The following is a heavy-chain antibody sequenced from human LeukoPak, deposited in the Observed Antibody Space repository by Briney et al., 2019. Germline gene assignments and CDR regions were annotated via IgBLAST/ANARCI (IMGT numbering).Heavy chain of an antibody. J-gene: IGHJ6*02. CDR1: GGTFSSYA. CDR3: ARNMATRLATIRLGYYYYGMDV. Sequence: ASVKVSCKASGGTFSSYAISWVRQAPGQGLEWMGGIIPIFGTANYAQKFQGRVTITADESTSTAYMELNSLRSEDTAVYYCARNMATRLATIRLGYYYYGMDVWGQGTTVTVSS. V-gene: IGHV1-69*13. CDR2: IIPIFGTA. D-gene: IGHD5-24*01.